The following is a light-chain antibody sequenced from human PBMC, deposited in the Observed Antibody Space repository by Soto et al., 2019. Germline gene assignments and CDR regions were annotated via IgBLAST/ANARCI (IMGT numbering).Light chain of an antibody. CDR1: QSVSSY. Sequence: EIVLTQSPATLSLSPGERATLSCRASQSVSSYLAWYQQKPGLAPRLLIYDASNRATGIPDRFSGSGSGTDFTLTISNLEPEDSAVYYCQQRSIWPLTFGGGTKVDIK. CDR2: DAS. V-gene: IGKV3-11*01. CDR3: QQRSIWPLT. J-gene: IGKJ4*01.